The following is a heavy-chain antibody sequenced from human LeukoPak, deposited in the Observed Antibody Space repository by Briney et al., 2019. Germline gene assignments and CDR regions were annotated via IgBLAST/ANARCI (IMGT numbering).Heavy chain of an antibody. J-gene: IGHJ4*02. CDR3: ANQQSRYDILTGYYRYFDY. CDR1: GGTFNSYA. CDR2: IIPIFGTA. Sequence: SVKVSCKASGGTFNSYAISWVRQAPGQGLEWMGGIIPIFGTANYAQKFQGRVTITADESTSTAYMELSSLRSEDTAVYYCANQQSRYDILTGYYRYFDYWGQGTLVTVSS. V-gene: IGHV1-69*13. D-gene: IGHD3-9*01.